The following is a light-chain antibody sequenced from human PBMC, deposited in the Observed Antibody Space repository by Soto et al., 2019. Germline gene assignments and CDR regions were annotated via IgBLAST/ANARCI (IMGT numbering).Light chain of an antibody. CDR1: SSDIGAYNF. V-gene: IGLV2-14*03. CDR3: TSWTTSTTMI. J-gene: IGLJ2*01. CDR2: DVN. Sequence: QSALTQPASVSGSPGQWITISCTGTSSDIGAYNFVSWYQQHPGKAPKLMLYDVNIRLSGVSNRFSGSKSGNTASLTISGLQAEDEADYYCTSWTTSTTMIFGGGTKLTVL.